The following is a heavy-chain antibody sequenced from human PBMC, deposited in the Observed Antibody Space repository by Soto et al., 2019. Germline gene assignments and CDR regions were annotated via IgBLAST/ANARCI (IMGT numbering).Heavy chain of an antibody. D-gene: IGHD4-17*01. CDR1: GGSLGRRDW. CDR3: VKHGEYSLHY. Sequence: SETLSLTCAVSGGSLGRRDWWRWVRQPPGKGLEWIGQIYLNGGSTYDPSLKTRVAISVDMSKNLLSLELRSVTTADTAVYYCVKHGEYSLHYWGQGALVTVSS. V-gene: IGHV4-4*02. J-gene: IGHJ4*02. CDR2: IYLNGGS.